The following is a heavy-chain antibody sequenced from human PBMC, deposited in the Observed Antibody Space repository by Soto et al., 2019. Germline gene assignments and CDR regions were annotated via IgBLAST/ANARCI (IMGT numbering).Heavy chain of an antibody. J-gene: IGHJ4*02. V-gene: IGHV3-11*05. CDR3: GGGGGSYLPDY. D-gene: IGHD1-26*01. CDR1: GFTFSDYY. Sequence: QVQLVESGGGLVKPGGSLRLSCAASGFTFSDYYMSWIRQAPGKGLEWVSYISRSSSYTNYADSVNGRFTISRDNAKNSLYLQMTSRRADARAVYSWGGGGGSYLPDYWGQGTLVTVSS. CDR2: ISRSSSYT.